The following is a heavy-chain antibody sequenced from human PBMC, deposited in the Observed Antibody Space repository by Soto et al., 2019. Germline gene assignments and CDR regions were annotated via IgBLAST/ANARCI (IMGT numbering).Heavy chain of an antibody. D-gene: IGHD3-3*01. CDR2: MNPNSGKT. CDR1: GYTFTSHD. V-gene: IGHV1-8*01. CDR3: AMGGYYDFWGGPYAFDI. Sequence: ASANVPCKASGYTFTSHDINWVRQATGQGLEWMVWMNPNSGKTGYAQKFQGRVTMTSNTSIRTDYMELSSLRSEDTAVYYCAMGGYYDFWGGPYAFDIWGQGTMVTVSS. J-gene: IGHJ3*02.